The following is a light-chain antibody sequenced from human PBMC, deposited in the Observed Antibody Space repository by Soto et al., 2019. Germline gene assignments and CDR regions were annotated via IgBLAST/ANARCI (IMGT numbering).Light chain of an antibody. Sequence: QSVLTQSPSASASLGASVKLTCTLNSGHSSYAIAWHQQQPEKGPRYLMKVNSDGSHSKGDGIPDRFSGSSSGAERYPTISSLQSEDEADYYCQTWGTGIVVFGGGTKLTVL. V-gene: IGLV4-69*01. CDR1: SGHSSYA. J-gene: IGLJ2*01. CDR3: QTWGTGIVV. CDR2: VNSDGSH.